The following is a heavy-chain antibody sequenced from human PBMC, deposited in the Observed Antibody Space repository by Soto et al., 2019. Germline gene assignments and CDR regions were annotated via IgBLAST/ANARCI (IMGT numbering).Heavy chain of an antibody. Sequence: TLSLTCTFAGGSISSGDYYWSWIRQPPGKGLEWIGYIYYSGSTYYNPSLKSRITISIDTSKNQFSLKLSSVTAADTAVYYCGRVPGRSYLDYWGQGTLVTVSS. V-gene: IGHV4-30-4*01. J-gene: IGHJ4*02. CDR3: GRVPGRSYLDY. CDR1: GGSISSGDYY. D-gene: IGHD3-16*02. CDR2: IYYSGST.